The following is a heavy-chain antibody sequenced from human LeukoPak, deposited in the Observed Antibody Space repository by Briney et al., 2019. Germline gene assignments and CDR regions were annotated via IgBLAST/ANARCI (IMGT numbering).Heavy chain of an antibody. V-gene: IGHV4-61*03. CDR3: ARSQNYYGSGDY. J-gene: IGHJ4*02. CDR2: IYYTGKT. Sequence: SETLSLTCTVSGDSVSNGNYYWSWLRQPPGKALEWIGYIYYTGKTYYNPSLEGRVTILVGTSRNHFSVKLSSVTAADTAVYYCARSQNYYGSGDYWSQGTLVTVSS. CDR1: GDSVSNGNYY. D-gene: IGHD3-10*01.